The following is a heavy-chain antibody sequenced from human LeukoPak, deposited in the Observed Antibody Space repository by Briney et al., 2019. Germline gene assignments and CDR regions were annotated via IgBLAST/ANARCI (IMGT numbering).Heavy chain of an antibody. V-gene: IGHV1-2*02. CDR2: ISAYSGGT. CDR3: ARAHTPYRWYYDSSGCFDY. D-gene: IGHD3-22*01. Sequence: GASVKVSCKASGYTFTSYGISWVRQAPGQGLEWMGWISAYSGGTNYAQKFQGRVTMTRDTSISTAYMELSRLRSDDTAVYYCARAHTPYRWYYDSSGCFDYWGQGTLVTVSS. CDR1: GYTFTSYG. J-gene: IGHJ4*02.